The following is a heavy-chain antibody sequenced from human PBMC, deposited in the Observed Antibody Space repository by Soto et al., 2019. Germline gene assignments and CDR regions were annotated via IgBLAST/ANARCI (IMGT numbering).Heavy chain of an antibody. D-gene: IGHD3-10*01. CDR3: ARGGSGSGPYYYGMDV. CDR2: IIPIFGTA. Sequence: SVKVSCKASGGTFSSYAISWVRQAPGQGLEWMGGIIPIFGTANYAQKFQGRVTTTADESTSTAYMELSSLRSEDTAVYYCARGGSGSGPYYYGMDVWGQGTTVTVSS. J-gene: IGHJ6*02. CDR1: GGTFSSYA. V-gene: IGHV1-69*13.